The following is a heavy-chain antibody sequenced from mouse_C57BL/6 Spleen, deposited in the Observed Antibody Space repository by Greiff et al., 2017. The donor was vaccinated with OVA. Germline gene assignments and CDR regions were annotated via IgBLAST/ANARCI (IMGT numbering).Heavy chain of an antibody. CDR2: IDPSDSYT. J-gene: IGHJ1*03. CDR3: ARSSPSYWYFDV. V-gene: IGHV1-50*01. Sequence: QVQLKQPGAELVKPGASVKLSCKASGYTFTSYWMQWVKQRPGQGLEWIGEIDPSDSYTNYNQKFKGKATLTVDTSSSTAYMQLSSLTSEDSAVYYCARSSPSYWYFDVWGTGTTVTVSS. D-gene: IGHD1-1*01. CDR1: GYTFTSYW.